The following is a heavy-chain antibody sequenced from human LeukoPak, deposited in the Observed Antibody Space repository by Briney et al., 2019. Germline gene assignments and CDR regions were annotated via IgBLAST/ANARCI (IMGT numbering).Heavy chain of an antibody. J-gene: IGHJ3*02. CDR3: AARWRFMIEDAFDI. CDR2: IIPIFGTA. V-gene: IGHV1-69*05. CDR1: GGTFSSYA. D-gene: IGHD3-22*01. Sequence: GASVKVSCKASGGTFSSYAISWVRQAPGQGLEWMGGIIPIFGTANYAQKFQGRVTITTDESTSTAYMELSRLRSEDTAVYYCAARWRFMIEDAFDIWGQGTMVTVSS.